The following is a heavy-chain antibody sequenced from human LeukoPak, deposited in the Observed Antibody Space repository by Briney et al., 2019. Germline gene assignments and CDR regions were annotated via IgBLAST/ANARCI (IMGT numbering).Heavy chain of an antibody. D-gene: IGHD2-2*01. J-gene: IGHJ5*02. Sequence: ASMKISCRASGYIISRYALHWVRQAPGQRLEWMGRINTASGDTKNSQKFQGRITITGDTSASIAYMELSSLSFEDTATYYCARDACSSTICSAGGNWFDPWGQGTLVTVSS. V-gene: IGHV1-3*04. CDR2: INTASGDT. CDR3: ARDACSSTICSAGGNWFDP. CDR1: GYIISRYA.